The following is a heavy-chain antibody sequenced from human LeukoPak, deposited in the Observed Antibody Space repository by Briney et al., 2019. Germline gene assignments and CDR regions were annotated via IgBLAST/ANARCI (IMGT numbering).Heavy chain of an antibody. V-gene: IGHV1-69*01. CDR3: AREKLWYSYYFDY. D-gene: IGHD2-21*01. CDR2: IIPIFGTA. J-gene: IGHJ4*02. Sequence: GSSVKVSFKASGGTFSSYAISWVRPAPGQGLEWMGGIIPIFGTANYAQKFQGRVTITADESTSTAYMELSSLRSEDTAVYYCAREKLWYSYYFDYWGQGTLVTVSS. CDR1: GGTFSSYA.